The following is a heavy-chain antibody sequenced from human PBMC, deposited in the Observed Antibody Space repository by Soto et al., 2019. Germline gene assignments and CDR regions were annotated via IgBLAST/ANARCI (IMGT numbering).Heavy chain of an antibody. CDR2: INTNTGNP. D-gene: IGHD6-19*01. Sequence: ASVKVSCKASGYTFTSYAMNWVRQAPGQGLEWMGWINTNTGNPTYAQGFTGRLVFSLDTSVSTAYLQICSLKAEDTAVYYCARGHSTVAGTGLAPGYYGMDVWGQGTTVTVSS. CDR1: GYTFTSYA. CDR3: ARGHSTVAGTGLAPGYYGMDV. V-gene: IGHV7-4-1*01. J-gene: IGHJ6*02.